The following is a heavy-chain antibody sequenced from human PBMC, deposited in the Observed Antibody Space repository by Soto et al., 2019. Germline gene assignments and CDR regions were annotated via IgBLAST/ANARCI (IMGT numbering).Heavy chain of an antibody. Sequence: ASVKVSYKASGYTFTGYYMHWVRQAPGQGLEWMGWINPNSGGTNYAQKFQGWVTMTRDTSISTAYMELSRLRSDDTAVYYCARDGGNSSSWYKLYYYYMDVWGKGTTVTVSS. J-gene: IGHJ6*03. CDR1: GYTFTGYY. CDR2: INPNSGGT. CDR3: ARDGGNSSSWYKLYYYYMDV. D-gene: IGHD6-13*01. V-gene: IGHV1-2*04.